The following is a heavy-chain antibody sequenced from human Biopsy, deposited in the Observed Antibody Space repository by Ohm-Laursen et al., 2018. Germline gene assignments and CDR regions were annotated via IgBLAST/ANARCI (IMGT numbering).Heavy chain of an antibody. D-gene: IGHD2-15*01. CDR3: GNEVHGRDY. Sequence: TLPLTCAVFGKTFSDYQWSWIRQPPGKGLEWIGQINQAGTTNYNPSLKSRVSISADASKYEFSLRLTYVTAADTAVYLCGNEVHGRDYWGLGAQVTVSS. J-gene: IGHJ4*02. CDR2: INQAGTT. CDR1: GKTFSDYQ. V-gene: IGHV4-34*08.